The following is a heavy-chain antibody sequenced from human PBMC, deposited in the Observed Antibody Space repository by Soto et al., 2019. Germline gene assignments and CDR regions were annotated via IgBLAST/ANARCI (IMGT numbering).Heavy chain of an antibody. CDR3: AKDQGGGGSSSDY. V-gene: IGHV3-30*18. CDR2: ISFDGSNK. D-gene: IGHD3-16*01. J-gene: IGHJ4*02. CDR1: GFTFSTYG. Sequence: QVQLVESGGGVVQPGRSLRLSCAASGFTFSTYGMHWVRQAPGKGLEWVAVISFDGSNKNYGDSVKGRFTISRDNSKNTLYLQMNSLRAEDTAVYYCAKDQGGGGSSSDYWGQGTLVTGSS.